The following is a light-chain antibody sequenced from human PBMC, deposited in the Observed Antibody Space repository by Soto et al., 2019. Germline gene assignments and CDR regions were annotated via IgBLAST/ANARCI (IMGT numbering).Light chain of an antibody. CDR3: QQYNNWPPWT. CDR2: GAS. V-gene: IGKV3-15*01. J-gene: IGKJ2*02. CDR1: QSVSSN. Sequence: EIVMTQSPATLSVSPGERATLSCSASQSVSSNLAWYQQKPGQAPRLLIYGASTSATGIPARFSGSGSGTEFTLTISSLQSEDFAVYYCQQYNNWPPWTFGQWTKLEIK.